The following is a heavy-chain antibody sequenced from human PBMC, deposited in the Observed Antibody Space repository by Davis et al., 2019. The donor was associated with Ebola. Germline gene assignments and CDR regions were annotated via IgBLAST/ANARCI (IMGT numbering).Heavy chain of an antibody. D-gene: IGHD6-19*01. CDR3: TSTVAGTDLDY. CDR1: GFTFSGPA. Sequence: GGSLRLSCAASGFTFSGPAMHWVRQASGKGLEWVGRIRSKANSYATAYAASVKGRSTISRDDSKSTAYLQMNSLKTEDTAVYYCTSTVAGTDLDYWGQGTLVTVSS. J-gene: IGHJ4*02. V-gene: IGHV3-73*01. CDR2: IRSKANSYAT.